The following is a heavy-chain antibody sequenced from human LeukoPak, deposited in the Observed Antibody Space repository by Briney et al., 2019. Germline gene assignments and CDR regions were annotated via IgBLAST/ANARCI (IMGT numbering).Heavy chain of an antibody. Sequence: PGGSLRLSCAASGFTFSSYSMNWVRQAPGKGLEWVSSISSSSSYIYYADSVKGRFSISRDNSKNTLYLQMNSLRAEDTAVYYCAKDQWSSGSLDAFDIWGQGTMVTVSS. J-gene: IGHJ3*02. CDR3: AKDQWSSGSLDAFDI. CDR2: ISSSSSYI. CDR1: GFTFSSYS. D-gene: IGHD3-22*01. V-gene: IGHV3-21*04.